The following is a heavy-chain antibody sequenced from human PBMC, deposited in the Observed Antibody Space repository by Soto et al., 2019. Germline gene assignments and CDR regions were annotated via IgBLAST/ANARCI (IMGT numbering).Heavy chain of an antibody. CDR2: IYYSGST. V-gene: IGHV4-39*01. J-gene: IGHJ4*02. Sequence: TSETLSLTCTVSGGSISSSSYYWGWIRQPPGKGLEWIGSIYYSGSTYYNPSLKSRVTISVDTSKNQFSLKLSSVTAADTAVYYCATYASGSGWYAFDYWGQGTLVTVSS. CDR1: GGSISSSSYY. CDR3: ATYASGSGWYAFDY. D-gene: IGHD6-19*01.